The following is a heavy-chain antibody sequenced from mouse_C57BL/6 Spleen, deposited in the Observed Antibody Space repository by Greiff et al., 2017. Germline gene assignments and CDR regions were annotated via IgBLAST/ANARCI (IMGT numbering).Heavy chain of an antibody. CDR2: ISSGGSYT. CDR3: APYAMDY. CDR1: GFTFSSYG. V-gene: IGHV5-6*01. Sequence: EVTLMESGGDLVKPGGSLKLSCAASGFTFSSYGMSWVRQTPDKRLGWVATISSGGSYTYYPDSVKGRFTISRDNAKNTLYLQMSSLKSEDTAMYYWAPYAMDYWGQGTSVTVSS. J-gene: IGHJ4*01.